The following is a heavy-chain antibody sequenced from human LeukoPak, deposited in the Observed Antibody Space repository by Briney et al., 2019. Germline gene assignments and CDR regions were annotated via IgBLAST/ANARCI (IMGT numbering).Heavy chain of an antibody. CDR2: IYSGGTT. J-gene: IGHJ6*02. Sequence: GGSLRLSCAASGITVSSNYMSWVRQPPGKGLEWVSIIYSGGTTYYADSVQGRFTISRDNSENTVYLQMNSLRVEDTAVYYCARDPRTTGKSNYGMDVWGQGTTVTVSS. CDR3: ARDPRTTGKSNYGMDV. V-gene: IGHV3-53*01. CDR1: GITVSSNY. D-gene: IGHD4-17*01.